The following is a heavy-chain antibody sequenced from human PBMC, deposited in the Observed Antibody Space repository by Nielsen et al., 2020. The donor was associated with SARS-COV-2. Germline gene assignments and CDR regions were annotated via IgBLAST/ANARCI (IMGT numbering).Heavy chain of an antibody. J-gene: IGHJ6*02. V-gene: IGHV1-46*01. CDR2: INPTGGTT. Sequence: WVRQAPGQGLEWMGVINPTGGTTTYTQKFQGRVTMTRDTSTSTVSMELSSLRSEDTAVYFCARGVVATISGAYYYYGMDVWGQGSTVTVSS. CDR3: ARGVVATISGAYYYYGMDV. D-gene: IGHD5-12*01.